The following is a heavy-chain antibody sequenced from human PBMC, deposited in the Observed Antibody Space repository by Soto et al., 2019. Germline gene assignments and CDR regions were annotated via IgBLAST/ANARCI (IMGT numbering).Heavy chain of an antibody. V-gene: IGHV1-69*13. Sequence: ASVKVSCKASGGTFSSYAISWVRQAPGQGLEWMGGIIPIFGTANYAQKFQGRVTITADEFTSTAYMELSSLRSEDTAVYYCARDNGYCSSASCYTFDYWGQGTLVTVSS. CDR2: IIPIFGTA. CDR1: GGTFSSYA. CDR3: ARDNGYCSSASCYTFDY. J-gene: IGHJ4*02. D-gene: IGHD2-2*02.